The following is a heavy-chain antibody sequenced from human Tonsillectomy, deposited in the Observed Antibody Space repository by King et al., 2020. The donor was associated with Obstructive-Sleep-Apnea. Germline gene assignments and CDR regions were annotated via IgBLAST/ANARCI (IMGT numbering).Heavy chain of an antibody. CDR3: ARVRSYEPTGYYLDVFVM. V-gene: IGHV3-7*03. CDR1: GFTFGSYW. D-gene: IGHD3-9*01. J-gene: IGHJ3*02. Sequence: VQLVESGGGLVQPGGSLRLSCAASGFTFGSYWMTWVRQAPGRGLEWVANIRQDESQKYYVDSVKGRFTISRDNAKNSLYLQMNSLRADDTAVYNCARVRSYEPTGYYLDVFVMWGQETMVTVSS. CDR2: IRQDESQK.